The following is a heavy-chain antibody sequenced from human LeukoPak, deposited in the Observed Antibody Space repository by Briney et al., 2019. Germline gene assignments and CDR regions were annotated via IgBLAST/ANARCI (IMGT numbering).Heavy chain of an antibody. CDR2: ITSSSTYK. V-gene: IGHV3-21*01. D-gene: IGHD3-3*01. CDR3: ARDLDFWSGYSPFDY. J-gene: IGHJ4*02. Sequence: PGGSLRLSCAASGFAFNSYSMNWVRQAPGKGLEWVSSITSSSTYKYYADSVNGRFTISRDNAKNSLYLQMNSLRAEDTAVYYCARDLDFWSGYSPFDYWGQGTLVTVSS. CDR1: GFAFNSYS.